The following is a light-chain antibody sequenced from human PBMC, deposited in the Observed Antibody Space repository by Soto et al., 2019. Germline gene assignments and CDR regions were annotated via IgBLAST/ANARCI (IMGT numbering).Light chain of an antibody. J-gene: IGKJ1*01. CDR2: AAS. CDR3: QQNAITPPWT. V-gene: IGKV1-39*01. CDR1: QSVSRS. Sequence: QLTQSPSSLSASVGDRVIITCRASQSVSRSLNWYQQKAGQAPKLLIYAASTLHSGVPSRFSGSGSGTEFTLTISSLQPEDFATYYCQQNAITPPWTFGQGTKVDIK.